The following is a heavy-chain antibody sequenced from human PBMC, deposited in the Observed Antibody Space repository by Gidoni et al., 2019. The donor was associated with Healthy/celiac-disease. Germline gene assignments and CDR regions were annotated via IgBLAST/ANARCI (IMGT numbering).Heavy chain of an antibody. D-gene: IGHD3-22*01. V-gene: IGHV4-34*01. Sequence: QVQLQQWGAGLLKPSETLSLTCAVYGGSFRGYYWSWIRQPPGKGLEWIGEINHSGRTNYNPSLKRRVTISVDTSKNQFSLKLSSVTAADTAVYYCARWTGADSSGYGCDPWGQGTLVTVSS. J-gene: IGHJ5*02. CDR1: GGSFRGYY. CDR2: INHSGRT. CDR3: ARWTGADSSGYGCDP.